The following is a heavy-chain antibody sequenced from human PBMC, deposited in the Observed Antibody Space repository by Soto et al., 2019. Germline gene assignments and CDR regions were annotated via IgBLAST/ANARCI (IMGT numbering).Heavy chain of an antibody. D-gene: IGHD3-16*02. CDR1: GFTFSNAW. Sequence: GGSLRLSCAASGFTFSNAWMSWVRQAPGKGLEWVGRIKSKTDGGTTDYAAPVKGRFTISRDDSKNTLYLQMNSLKTEDTAVYYCTTLGRYYDYVWGSYRLVGWGQGTLVTVSS. CDR2: IKSKTDGGTT. J-gene: IGHJ4*02. V-gene: IGHV3-15*01. CDR3: TTLGRYYDYVWGSYRLVG.